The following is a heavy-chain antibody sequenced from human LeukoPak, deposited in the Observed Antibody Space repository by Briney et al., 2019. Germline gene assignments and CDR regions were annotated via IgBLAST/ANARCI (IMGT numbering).Heavy chain of an antibody. CDR3: AKDKIAAAGTVYYFDY. D-gene: IGHD6-13*01. V-gene: IGHV3-53*01. CDR1: GFTVSSNY. J-gene: IGHJ4*02. Sequence: GGSLRLSCAASGFTVSSNYMSWVRQAPGKGLEWVSVIYSGGSSYYADSVKGRFTISRHNSKNTLYLQMNSLRAEDTAVYYCAKDKIAAAGTVYYFDYWGQGTLVTVSS. CDR2: IYSGGSS.